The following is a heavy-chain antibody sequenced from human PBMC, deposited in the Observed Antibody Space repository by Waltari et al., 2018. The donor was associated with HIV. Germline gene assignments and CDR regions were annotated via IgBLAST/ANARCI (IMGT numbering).Heavy chain of an antibody. CDR3: ASLYNYVWGSPPPFDY. CDR1: GFTCRTSW. V-gene: IGHV3-74*01. J-gene: IGHJ4*02. CDR2: INSDGSST. D-gene: IGHD3-16*01. Sequence: EVHLVESGGGLVQPGGPLRLSGAASGFTCRTSWMNWVLQAPGKGLVWVSRINSDGSSTNYADSVKGRFTISRDNAKNTVYLQMNSLRAEDTALYYCASLYNYVWGSPPPFDYWGQGTLVTVSS.